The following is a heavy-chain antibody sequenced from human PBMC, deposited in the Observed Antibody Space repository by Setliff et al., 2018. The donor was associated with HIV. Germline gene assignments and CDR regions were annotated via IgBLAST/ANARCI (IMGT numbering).Heavy chain of an antibody. Sequence: SETLSLTCAVYGGSFSGYYWTWIRQPPGKGLEWIGEINHSGSTNYNPSLKSRVTISVDTSKNQFSLKLSSVTAADTAVYYCASLPPLYDSSGYYFDYWGQGTLVTVSS. V-gene: IGHV4-34*01. CDR3: ASLPPLYDSSGYYFDY. J-gene: IGHJ4*02. D-gene: IGHD3-22*01. CDR2: INHSGST. CDR1: GGSFSGYY.